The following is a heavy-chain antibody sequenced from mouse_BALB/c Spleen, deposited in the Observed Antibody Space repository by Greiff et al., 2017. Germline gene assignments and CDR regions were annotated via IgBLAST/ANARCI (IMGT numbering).Heavy chain of an antibody. CDR3: ARDRGAVRGTGFAY. J-gene: IGHJ3*01. CDR1: GFTFSSYG. V-gene: IGHV5-6-3*01. Sequence: EVKVVESGGGLVQPGGSLKLSCAASGFTFSSYGMSWVRQTPDKRLELVATINSNGGSTYYPDSVKGRFTISRDNAKNTLYLQMSSLKSEDTAMYYCARDRGAVRGTGFAYWGEGTLVTVSA. CDR2: INSNGGST. D-gene: IGHD3-3*01.